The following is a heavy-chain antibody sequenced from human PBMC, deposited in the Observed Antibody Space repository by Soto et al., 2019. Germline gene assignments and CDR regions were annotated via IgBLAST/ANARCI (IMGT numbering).Heavy chain of an antibody. D-gene: IGHD3-22*01. V-gene: IGHV1-18*01. J-gene: IGHJ4*02. CDR2: ISAYNGNT. CDR1: GYTFTSYG. CDR3: ARYRFFYDSSGYYNI. Sequence: GASVKVSCKASGYTFTSYGISWVRQAPGQGLEWMGWISAYNGNTNYAQKLQGRVTMTTDTSTSTAYMELRSLRSDDTAVYYCARYRFFYDSSGYYNIWGQGTLVTVSS.